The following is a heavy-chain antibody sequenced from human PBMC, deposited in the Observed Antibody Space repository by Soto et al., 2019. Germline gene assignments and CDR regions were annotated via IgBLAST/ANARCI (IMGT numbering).Heavy chain of an antibody. J-gene: IGHJ4*02. Sequence: PGGSLGLYWATSGFTFSRYGMHWVSQAPGKGLEWVAVIWYDGSNKYYADSVKGRFTISRDNSKNTLYLQMNSLRAEDTAVYYCARDKPTAAGKPLYYFDYWGQGTLVTVSS. CDR1: GFTFSRYG. D-gene: IGHD6-13*01. CDR3: ARDKPTAAGKPLYYFDY. V-gene: IGHV3-33*01. CDR2: IWYDGSNK.